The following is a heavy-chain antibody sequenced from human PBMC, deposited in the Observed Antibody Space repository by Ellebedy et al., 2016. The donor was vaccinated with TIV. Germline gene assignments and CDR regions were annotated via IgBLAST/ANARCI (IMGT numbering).Heavy chain of an antibody. CDR1: GFIVSSYF. Sequence: GESLKISCSASGFIVSSYFMSWVRQAPGKGLEWVSVIYGDGGTNYTDSVQGRFTIPRDSFKNTLYLQMNSLRAQDTAVYYCARDPRGGGDYGDNWFDPWGQGTLVTVSS. V-gene: IGHV3-66*01. D-gene: IGHD4-17*01. CDR3: ARDPRGGGDYGDNWFDP. J-gene: IGHJ5*02. CDR2: IYGDGGT.